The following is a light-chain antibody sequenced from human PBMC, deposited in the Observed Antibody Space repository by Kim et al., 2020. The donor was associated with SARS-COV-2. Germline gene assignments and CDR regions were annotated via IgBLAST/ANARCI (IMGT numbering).Light chain of an antibody. J-gene: IGLJ2*01. CDR1: KLGDKY. CDR3: QAWDNNTVV. V-gene: IGLV3-1*01. Sequence: SVPPRQTASITCSGHKLGDKYVCCYQQKPGQSPVLFIYANRKRPSGIPERFSGSNSGNTAILTISGTQAMDEADYYCQAWDNNTVVFGGGTQLTVL. CDR2: ANR.